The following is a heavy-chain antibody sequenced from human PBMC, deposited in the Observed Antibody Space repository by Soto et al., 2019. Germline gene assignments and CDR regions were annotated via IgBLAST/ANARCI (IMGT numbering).Heavy chain of an antibody. CDR2: INHSGST. CDR3: ARGYCSSTSCYTRFDP. CDR1: GGSFSGYY. D-gene: IGHD2-2*02. Sequence: KSSETLSLTCAVYGGSFSGYYWSWIRQPPGKGLEWIGEINHSGSTNYNPSLKSRVTISVDTSKNQFSLKLSSVTAADTAVYYCARGYCSSTSCYTRFDPWGQGTLVTVSS. J-gene: IGHJ5*02. V-gene: IGHV4-34*01.